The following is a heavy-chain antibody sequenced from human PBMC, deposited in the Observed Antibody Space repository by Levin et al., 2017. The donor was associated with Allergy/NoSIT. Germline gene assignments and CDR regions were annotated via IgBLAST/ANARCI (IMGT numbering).Heavy chain of an antibody. CDR3: AKSERDVSGSYYPYFFDY. J-gene: IGHJ4*02. Sequence: GGSLRLSCAASAFTFSNYAMNWVRLAPGKGLEWVSAISGSGGSTYYADSVKGRFTISRDNSKNTLYLQVNSLRAEDTAVYYCAKSERDVSGSYYPYFFDYWGQGTLVTVSS. CDR1: AFTFSNYA. D-gene: IGHD1-26*01. V-gene: IGHV3-23*01. CDR2: ISGSGGST.